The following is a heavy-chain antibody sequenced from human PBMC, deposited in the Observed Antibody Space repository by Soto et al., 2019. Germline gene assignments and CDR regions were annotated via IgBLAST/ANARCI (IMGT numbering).Heavy chain of an antibody. CDR1: GNTFISSS. CDR3: ARESGYDSPDD. CDR2: IIPVLGTT. V-gene: IGHV1-69*08. Sequence: QVQLVQSGAEVKKPGSSVKVSCKTSGNTFISSSITWVRQAPGQGLEWMGKIIPVLGTTQYTQKFQGRLTITADKSTRTAYMELSSLRSEDTAIYFCARESGYDSPDDWGQGTLVTVSS. J-gene: IGHJ4*02. D-gene: IGHD5-12*01.